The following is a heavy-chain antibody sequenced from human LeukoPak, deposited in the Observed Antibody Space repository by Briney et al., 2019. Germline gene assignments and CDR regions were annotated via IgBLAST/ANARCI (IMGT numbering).Heavy chain of an antibody. D-gene: IGHD5-12*01. Sequence: GGSLRLSCAASGLTFSSYEMNWVRQAPGKGLEWVSYISSSGSTIYYADSVKGRFTISRDNAKNSLYLQMNSLRAEDTAVYYCARDGYDYGYYYYMDVWGKGTTVTVSS. V-gene: IGHV3-48*03. CDR3: ARDGYDYGYYYYMDV. CDR1: GLTFSSYE. J-gene: IGHJ6*03. CDR2: ISSSGSTI.